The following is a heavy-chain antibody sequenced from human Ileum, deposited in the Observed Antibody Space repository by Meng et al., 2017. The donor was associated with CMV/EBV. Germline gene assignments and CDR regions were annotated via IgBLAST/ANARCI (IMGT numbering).Heavy chain of an antibody. CDR2: IHGGGGK. D-gene: IGHD6-6*01. CDR1: GFSLTTNVES. CDR3: VHRYSSSSGQVS. Sequence: QLTLKEPGPTQVNPTKTLRLTCTFSGFSLTTNVESVGWIRQPPGKALEWLALIHGGGGKQYSPSLQSRLTATRDTSKNQVVLTMTNMDPVDTATYYCVHRYSSSSGQVSWGQGTLVTVSS. V-gene: IGHV2-5*02. J-gene: IGHJ5*02.